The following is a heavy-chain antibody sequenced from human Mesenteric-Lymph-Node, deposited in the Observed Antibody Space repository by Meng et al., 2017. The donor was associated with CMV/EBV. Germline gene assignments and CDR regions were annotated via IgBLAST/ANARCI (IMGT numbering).Heavy chain of an antibody. CDR3: ARGSSYDILTGYFHY. V-gene: IGHV4-34*01. CDR1: GGSFSGYY. J-gene: IGHJ4*02. D-gene: IGHD3-9*01. CDR2: INHSGST. Sequence: QVQLHQWGAGLLKPSETLSVTCAVYGGSFSGYYWNWIRQSPEKGLEWIGEINHSGSTTYNPSFTSRIIISVDTSTNQISLNMSSVTAADTAVYYCARGSSYDILTGYFHYWGQGALVTVSS.